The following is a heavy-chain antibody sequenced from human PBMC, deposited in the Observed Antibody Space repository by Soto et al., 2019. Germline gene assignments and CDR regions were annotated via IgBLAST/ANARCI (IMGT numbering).Heavy chain of an antibody. CDR1: GFTFSDYW. D-gene: IGHD3-3*01. J-gene: IGHJ6*02. Sequence: TGGSLRLSCAASGFTFSDYWMNLVRQAPGEGLEWVANINEDGSEKDYVDSVKGRFTISRDNAKNSLFLQMNSLRAEDTAVYYCARSLYDFWSGYSPIPSYGLDVWGQGTTVTVSS. V-gene: IGHV3-7*01. CDR2: INEDGSEK. CDR3: ARSLYDFWSGYSPIPSYGLDV.